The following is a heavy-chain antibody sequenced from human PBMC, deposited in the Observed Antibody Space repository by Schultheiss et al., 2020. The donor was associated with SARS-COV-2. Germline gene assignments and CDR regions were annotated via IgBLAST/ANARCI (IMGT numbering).Heavy chain of an antibody. Sequence: GESLKISCAASGFTVSSNYMIWVRQAPGKGLEWVSVIYSGGSTYYADSVKGRFTISRDNSKNTLYLQMNSLRAEDTAVYYCARVSHSSGWYGYWGQGTLVTVSS. J-gene: IGHJ4*02. CDR3: ARVSHSSGWYGY. CDR2: IYSGGST. D-gene: IGHD6-19*01. V-gene: IGHV3-66*02. CDR1: GFTVSSNY.